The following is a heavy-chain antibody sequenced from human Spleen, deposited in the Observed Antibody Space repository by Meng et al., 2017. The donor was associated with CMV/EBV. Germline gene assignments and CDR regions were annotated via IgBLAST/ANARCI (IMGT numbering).Heavy chain of an antibody. J-gene: IGHJ4*02. CDR3: ASGYSSSWSPSGYFDY. V-gene: IGHV3-11*01. CDR1: GLNFRDYY. Sequence: GESLKISCAASGLNFRDYYLTWIRQAPGKGLEWVSYISSSGGGRTIYYADSVKGRFTISRDNAKNSLYLQMNSLRAEDTAVYYCASGYSSSWSPSGYFDYWGQGTLVTVSS. CDR2: ISSSGGGRTI. D-gene: IGHD6-13*01.